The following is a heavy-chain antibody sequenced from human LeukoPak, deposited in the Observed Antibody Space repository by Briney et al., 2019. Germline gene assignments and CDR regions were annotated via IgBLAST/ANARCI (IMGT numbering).Heavy chain of an antibody. V-gene: IGHV3-48*03. D-gene: IGHD6-19*01. Sequence: PGGSLRLSCAASGFTFSSYEMNWVRQAPGKGPEWISYIRSSGSTIYYADSVKGRFTISRDNAKNSLYLQMDSLRAEDTAVYCCARDGTSSGWYDGYLQHWGQGTLVTVSS. CDR1: GFTFSSYE. J-gene: IGHJ1*01. CDR3: ARDGTSSGWYDGYLQH. CDR2: IRSSGSTI.